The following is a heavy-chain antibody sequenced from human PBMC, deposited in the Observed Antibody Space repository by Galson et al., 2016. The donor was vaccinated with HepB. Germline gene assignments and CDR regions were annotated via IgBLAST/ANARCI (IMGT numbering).Heavy chain of an antibody. Sequence: SVKVSCKVSGYTLTELSMHWVRQAPGKGLEWMGGFDPEDGETIYAQKFQGRVTMTEDTSTDTAYMELSSLRSEDTAVYYCATGPWDSGSTLLRSSYYYYYGMDVWGQGTTVTVSS. CDR1: GYTLTELS. CDR2: FDPEDGET. D-gene: IGHD1-26*01. V-gene: IGHV1-24*01. J-gene: IGHJ6*02. CDR3: ATGPWDSGSTLLRSSYYYYYGMDV.